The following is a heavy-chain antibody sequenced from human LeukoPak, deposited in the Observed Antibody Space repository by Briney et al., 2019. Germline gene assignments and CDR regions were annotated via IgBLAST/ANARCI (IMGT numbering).Heavy chain of an antibody. V-gene: IGHV3-74*01. Sequence: PGGSLRLSCAASGFTFSGAWLHWVRQAPGKGLVWVSRIINDGATTKYADSVKGRFTISRDNAKNTLYLQMNSLRAEDTAVYYCARVSGPGMNEYFHLWGQGTLVTVSS. CDR1: GFTFSGAW. D-gene: IGHD3-10*01. J-gene: IGHJ1*01. CDR3: ARVSGPGMNEYFHL. CDR2: IINDGATT.